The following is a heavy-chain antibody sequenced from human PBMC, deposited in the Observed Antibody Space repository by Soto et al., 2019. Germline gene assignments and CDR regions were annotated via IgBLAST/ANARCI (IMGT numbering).Heavy chain of an antibody. CDR1: DRSLSGYY. CDR3: ARERGLGYYDSSGPSDAFDI. J-gene: IGHJ3*02. CDR2: IYHSGST. D-gene: IGHD3-22*01. Sequence: SETLSLTCAVYDRSLSGYYWGWIRQPPGKGLEWIGSIYHSGSTYYNPSLKSRVTISVDTSKNQFSLKLSSVTAADTAVYYCARERGLGYYDSSGPSDAFDIWGQGTMVTVSS. V-gene: IGHV4-38-2*02.